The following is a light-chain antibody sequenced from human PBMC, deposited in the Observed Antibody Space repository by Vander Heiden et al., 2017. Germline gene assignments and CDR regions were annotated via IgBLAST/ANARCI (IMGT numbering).Light chain of an antibody. CDR3: AAWDDSLSGVV. Sequence: HSVLTQPPSASGTPGQRVTFSCSGSSSNIGSNSVSWYQQLPGPAPKLLIYSNNQRPSGVPDRFSGSKSGTSASLAISWLRSEDEADYYCAAWDDSLSGVVFGGGTKLTVL. V-gene: IGLV1-47*02. CDR1: SSNIGSNS. J-gene: IGLJ2*01. CDR2: SNN.